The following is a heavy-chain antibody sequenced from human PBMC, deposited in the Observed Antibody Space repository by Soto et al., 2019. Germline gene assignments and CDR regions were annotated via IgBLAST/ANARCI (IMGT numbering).Heavy chain of an antibody. CDR3: AVIGEYDYVWGSPDTFDY. CDR1: GFTFSSYG. V-gene: IGHV3-30*03. CDR2: ISYDGSNK. D-gene: IGHD3-16*01. J-gene: IGHJ4*02. Sequence: TGGSLRLSCAASGFTFSSYGMHWVRQAPGKGLEWVAVISYDGSNKYYADSVKGRFTISRDNSKNTLYLQMNSLRAEDTAVYYCAVIGEYDYVWGSPDTFDYWGQGTLVTVSS.